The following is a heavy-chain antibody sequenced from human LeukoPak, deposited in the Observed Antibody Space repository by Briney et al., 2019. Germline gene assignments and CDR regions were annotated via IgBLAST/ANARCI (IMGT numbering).Heavy chain of an antibody. D-gene: IGHD7-27*01. J-gene: IGHJ4*02. CDR3: AGGRKTGDRLFDY. V-gene: IGHV4-59*01. CDR1: GGSISSYY. Sequence: PSETLSLTCTVSGGSISSYYWSWIRQPPGKGXXXIXXXXXXXSXXXXXSLXXXXXXXXDTSKNQFSLKLSSVTAADTAVYYCAGGRKTGDRLFDYWGQGTLVTVSS. CDR2: XXXXXSX.